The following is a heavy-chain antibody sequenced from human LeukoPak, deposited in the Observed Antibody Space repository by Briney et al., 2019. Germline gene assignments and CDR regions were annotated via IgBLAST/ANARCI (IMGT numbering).Heavy chain of an antibody. CDR2: ISTSGGAT. CDR1: GVTLSSYV. V-gene: IGHV3-23*01. Sequence: GGSLSLSCAASGVTLSSYVMSWVRQAPGKGLEWVLTISTSGGATYYADSVRGRLTIPRDNSKSTLSLHRNSLRAEGTAVYYCAKARSGWAWFDPWGQGTLVTVSS. D-gene: IGHD6-19*01. CDR3: AKARSGWAWFDP. J-gene: IGHJ5*02.